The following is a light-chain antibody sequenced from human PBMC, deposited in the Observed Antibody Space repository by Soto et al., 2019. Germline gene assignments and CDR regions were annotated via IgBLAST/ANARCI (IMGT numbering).Light chain of an antibody. CDR1: SSVVGGYNY. J-gene: IGLJ1*01. V-gene: IGLV2-8*01. CDR2: EVV. CDR3: KSYAGSNTYV. Sequence: HSVLTQPASVSGSPAQSITISCTGTSSVVGGYNYVSWYQHHPGKAPRLIIYEVVQRPSGVPDRFSGSKSGNTASLTVSGLQAADEADYFCKSYAGSNTYVFGSRTKVTVL.